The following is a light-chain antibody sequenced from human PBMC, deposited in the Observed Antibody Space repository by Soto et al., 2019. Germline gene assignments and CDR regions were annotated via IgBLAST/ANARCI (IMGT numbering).Light chain of an antibody. CDR3: HQRQSWPRT. J-gene: IGKJ1*01. CDR2: QTS. Sequence: EIVLQQSPATLSSFPGERVPLSCRASQYINTRLAWYQHRPGQAPRLLIYQTSIRAAGIPARFSASGSGTDFTLTISDVQPEDFALYYCHQRQSWPRTVGHGTKVDIK. CDR1: QYINTR. V-gene: IGKV3-11*01.